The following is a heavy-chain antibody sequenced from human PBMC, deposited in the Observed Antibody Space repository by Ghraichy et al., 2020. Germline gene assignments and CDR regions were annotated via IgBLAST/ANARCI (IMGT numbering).Heavy chain of an antibody. CDR3: ARVTYYGSGSYLDY. CDR2: IYYSGST. V-gene: IGHV4-31*03. Sequence: SETLSLTCTVSGGSISSGGYYWSWIRQHPGKGLEWIGYIYYSGSTYYNPSLKSRVTISVDTSKNQFSLKLSSVTAADTAVYYCARVTYYGSGSYLDYWGQGTLVTVSS. CDR1: GGSISSGGYY. J-gene: IGHJ4*02. D-gene: IGHD3-10*01.